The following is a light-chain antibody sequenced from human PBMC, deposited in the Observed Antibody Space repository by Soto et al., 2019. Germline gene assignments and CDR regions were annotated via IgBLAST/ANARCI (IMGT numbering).Light chain of an antibody. Sequence: DIQMTQSPSSLSVSVGDRVTITCRASQSISNYLNWYQQKPGKAPNLLVYGASTLQSGVPSIFSGSGSGTDFTLTISSLQPEDFATYYCQQSYSTPPTFGQGTKVDIK. CDR2: GAS. CDR1: QSISNY. V-gene: IGKV1-39*01. CDR3: QQSYSTPPT. J-gene: IGKJ1*01.